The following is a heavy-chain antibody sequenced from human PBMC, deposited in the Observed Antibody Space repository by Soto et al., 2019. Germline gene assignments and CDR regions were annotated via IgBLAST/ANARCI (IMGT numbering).Heavy chain of an antibody. CDR3: ARDFDAFDI. J-gene: IGHJ3*02. CDR2: IWYDGSNK. CDR1: GFTFSSYG. Sequence: QVQLVESGGGVVQPGRSLRLSCAASGFTFSSYGMHWVRQAPGKGLEWVAVIWYDGSNKYYADSVKGRITISRDNSKNTLYLQMNSLRAEDTAVYYCARDFDAFDIWGQGTMVTVSS. V-gene: IGHV3-33*01.